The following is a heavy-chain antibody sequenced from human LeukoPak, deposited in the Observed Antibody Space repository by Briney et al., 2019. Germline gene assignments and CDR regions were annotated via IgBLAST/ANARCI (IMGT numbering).Heavy chain of an antibody. Sequence: PSETLSLTCTVSGGSISSSSYYWGWIRQPPGKGLEWIGSIYYSGSTYYSPSLKSRVTISVDTSKNQFSLKLSSVTAADTAVYYCASPSVGATTGIDYWGQGTLVTVSS. CDR2: IYYSGST. V-gene: IGHV4-39*01. CDR3: ASPSVGATTGIDY. D-gene: IGHD1-26*01. J-gene: IGHJ4*02. CDR1: GGSISSSSYY.